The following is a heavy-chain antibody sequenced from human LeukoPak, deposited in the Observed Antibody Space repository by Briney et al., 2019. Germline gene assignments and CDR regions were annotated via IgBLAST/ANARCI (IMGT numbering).Heavy chain of an antibody. D-gene: IGHD6-13*01. Sequence: PGGSLRLSCAASGFTFSSYSMNWVRQAPGKGLEWVSYISNSSSYIYYADSVKGRFTISRDNAKNSLYLQMNSLRAEDTAVYYCARDEAGTGYYYGMDVWGKGTTVTVSS. CDR1: GFTFSSYS. CDR3: ARDEAGTGYYYGMDV. V-gene: IGHV3-21*05. J-gene: IGHJ6*04. CDR2: ISNSSSYI.